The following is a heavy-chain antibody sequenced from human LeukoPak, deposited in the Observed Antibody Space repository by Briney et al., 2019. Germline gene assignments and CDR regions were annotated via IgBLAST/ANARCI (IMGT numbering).Heavy chain of an antibody. J-gene: IGHJ4*02. CDR1: GYTFTGYY. Sequence: ASVKVSCKTSGYTFTGYYMHWVRQAPGQGLEWMGWINPNSGGTNYAQNFQGRVTMTRDTSISTAYMELSGLRSDDTAVYSCARILMGSFNYWGQGTLVTVS. CDR3: ARILMGSFNY. D-gene: IGHD3-10*01. CDR2: INPNSGGT. V-gene: IGHV1-2*02.